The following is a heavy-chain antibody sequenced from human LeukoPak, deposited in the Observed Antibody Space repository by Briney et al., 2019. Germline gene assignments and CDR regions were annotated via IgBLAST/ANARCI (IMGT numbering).Heavy chain of an antibody. CDR2: ITSSSSTI. CDR3: ARPTTVTHVALFDY. CDR1: GFTFSYYS. J-gene: IGHJ4*02. Sequence: GGSLRLSCAASGFTFSYYSMNWVRQAPGKGLEWLSYITSSSSTIYYADSVKGRFTISRDNAKNSLYLQMNSLRAEDTAMYYCARPTTVTHVALFDYWGQGTLVTVSS. D-gene: IGHD4-17*01. V-gene: IGHV3-48*04.